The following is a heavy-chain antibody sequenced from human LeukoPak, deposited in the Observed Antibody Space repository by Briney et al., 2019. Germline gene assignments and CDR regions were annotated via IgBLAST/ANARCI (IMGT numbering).Heavy chain of an antibody. J-gene: IGHJ4*02. D-gene: IGHD1-26*01. CDR3: SRESGAFSPFGY. Sequence: SGTLSLTCGVSGVSISSTNWYSWVRQPPGQGLEWIGEISLSGLTNYNPSLKSRVTMSLDKSKNLLSLTLTSVTAADTAVYYCSRESGAFSPFGYWGQGTLVTVTS. V-gene: IGHV4-4*02. CDR1: GVSISSTNW. CDR2: ISLSGLT.